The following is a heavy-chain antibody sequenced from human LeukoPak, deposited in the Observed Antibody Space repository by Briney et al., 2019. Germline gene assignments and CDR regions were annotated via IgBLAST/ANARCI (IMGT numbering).Heavy chain of an antibody. J-gene: IGHJ4*02. Sequence: PGGSLRLSCAASGFTLSDYYMSWVRQAPGKGLEWVTYISSSGTTIYNADSVKGRFTISRDNAKNSLYLQMSSLRAEDTAVYYCASLMWDRTPGYWGQGTLVTVSS. D-gene: IGHD1-26*01. CDR1: GFTLSDYY. V-gene: IGHV3-11*04. CDR3: ASLMWDRTPGY. CDR2: ISSSGTTI.